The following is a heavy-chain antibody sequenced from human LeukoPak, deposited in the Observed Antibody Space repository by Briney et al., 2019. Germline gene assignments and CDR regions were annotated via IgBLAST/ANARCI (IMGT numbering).Heavy chain of an antibody. J-gene: IGHJ4*02. CDR3: ARDGYWCRDY. V-gene: IGHV3-7*03. CDR1: GFTFSSYW. Sequence: PGGSLRLSCAASGFTFSSYWMNWLRQAPGKGLEWVANINQDGSEKFYVDSVKGRFTISRDNAKNSLYLQLNSLRAEDTAVYYCARDGYWCRDYWGQGTLVTVSS. CDR2: INQDGSEK. D-gene: IGHD2-8*02.